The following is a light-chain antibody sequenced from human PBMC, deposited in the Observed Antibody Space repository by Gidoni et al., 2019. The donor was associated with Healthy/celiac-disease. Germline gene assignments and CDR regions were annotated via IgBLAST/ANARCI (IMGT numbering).Light chain of an antibody. Sequence: ELVLTSSPGTLPLSPGERATLSCRASQSVSSSYLAWYQQKPGQAPRLLIYGASSRATGIPDRFSGSGSGTDFTLTISRLEPEDLAVYYCQQYGSSPPYTFGQGTKLEIK. CDR2: GAS. CDR1: QSVSSSY. V-gene: IGKV3-20*01. J-gene: IGKJ2*01. CDR3: QQYGSSPPYT.